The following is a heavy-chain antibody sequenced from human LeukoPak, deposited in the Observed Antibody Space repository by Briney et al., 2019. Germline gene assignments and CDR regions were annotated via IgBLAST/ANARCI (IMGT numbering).Heavy chain of an antibody. CDR1: GGSIRSSSYY. D-gene: IGHD3-10*01. Sequence: SETLSLTCTVSGGSIRSSSYYWGWIRQPPGKGLEWIGSIYYSGSTYYNPSLKSRVTISVDTSKNKFSLKLSSVTAADTAVYYCARAYYYGSGSPHKGTLNFDYWGQGTLVTVSS. V-gene: IGHV4-39*01. J-gene: IGHJ4*02. CDR2: IYYSGST. CDR3: ARAYYYGSGSPHKGTLNFDY.